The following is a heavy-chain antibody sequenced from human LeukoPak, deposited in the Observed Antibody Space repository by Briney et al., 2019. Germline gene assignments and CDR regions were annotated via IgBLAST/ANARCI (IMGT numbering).Heavy chain of an antibody. CDR2: IYSGGST. J-gene: IGHJ4*02. V-gene: IGHV3-53*01. Sequence: HPGGSLRLSCAASGFTVSSNYMSWVRQAPGKGLEWVSVIYSGGSTYYADSVKGRFTISRDNSKNTLYLQMNSLRAEDTAVYYCARYSVAGTESYYFDYWGQGTLVTVSS. D-gene: IGHD6-19*01. CDR1: GFTVSSNY. CDR3: ARYSVAGTESYYFDY.